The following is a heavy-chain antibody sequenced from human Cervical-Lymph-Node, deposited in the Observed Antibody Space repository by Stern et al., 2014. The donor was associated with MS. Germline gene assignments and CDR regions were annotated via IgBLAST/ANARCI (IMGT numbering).Heavy chain of an antibody. Sequence: QVQLVQSGAEVKKPGASMRISCKASGYTFTNYYVHWVRQAPGQRLEWMGIISLTTGRTSYAQRFQGRVTMTRDTSTNTAYMELSSLGPEDTAVYFCGRAQDYSNVVANYWGQGTLVTVSS. CDR3: GRAQDYSNVVANY. CDR1: GYTFTNYY. V-gene: IGHV1-46*03. CDR2: ISLTTGRT. D-gene: IGHD2-8*01. J-gene: IGHJ4*02.